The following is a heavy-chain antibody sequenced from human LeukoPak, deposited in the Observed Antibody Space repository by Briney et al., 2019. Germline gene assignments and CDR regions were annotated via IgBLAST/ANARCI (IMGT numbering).Heavy chain of an antibody. Sequence: PSGGSTSYAQKFQGRVTMTRDTSTSTVYMELSSLRSEDTAVYYCARLLRDSSGYYHYFDYWGQGTLVTVSS. D-gene: IGHD3-22*01. CDR3: ARLLRDSSGYYHYFDY. J-gene: IGHJ4*02. CDR2: PSGGST. V-gene: IGHV1-46*01.